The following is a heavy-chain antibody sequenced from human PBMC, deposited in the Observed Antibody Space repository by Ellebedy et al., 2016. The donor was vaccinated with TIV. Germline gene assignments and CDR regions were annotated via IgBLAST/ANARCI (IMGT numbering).Heavy chain of an antibody. V-gene: IGHV4-39*07. J-gene: IGHJ2*01. CDR3: AKGYSYGQHWYFDL. Sequence: SETLSLTCTVSGGSISSSSYYWGWIRQPPGKGLEWIGSIYYSGSTYYNPSLKSRVTISVDTSKNQFSLKLSSVTAADTAVYYCAKGYSYGQHWYFDLWGRGTLVTVSS. CDR1: GGSISSSSYY. CDR2: IYYSGST. D-gene: IGHD5-18*01.